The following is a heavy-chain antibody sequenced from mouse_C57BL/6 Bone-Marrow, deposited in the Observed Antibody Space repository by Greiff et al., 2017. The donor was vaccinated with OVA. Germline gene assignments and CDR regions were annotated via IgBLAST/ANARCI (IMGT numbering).Heavy chain of an antibody. Sequence: VQLQQSGAELVRPGASVKLSCTASGFNIKDDYMPWVKQRPEQGLEWIGWIDPENGDTEYASKFQGKATITADTSSNTAYLQLSSLTSEDTAVYYCTTWITTVVARNYWGQGTTLTVSS. CDR3: TTWITTVVARNY. CDR2: IDPENGDT. CDR1: GFNIKDDY. V-gene: IGHV14-4*01. J-gene: IGHJ2*01. D-gene: IGHD1-1*01.